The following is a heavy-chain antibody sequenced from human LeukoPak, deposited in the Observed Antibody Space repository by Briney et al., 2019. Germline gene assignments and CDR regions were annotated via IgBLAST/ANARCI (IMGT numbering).Heavy chain of an antibody. D-gene: IGHD4-17*01. CDR1: GGSFSGYY. V-gene: IGHV4-34*01. Sequence: SETLSLTCAVYGGSFSGYYWSWIRQPPGKGLEWIGEINHSGSTNYNPSLKSRVTIPVDTSKNQFSLKLSSVTAADTAVYYCARGSEREVNDYGDPYYFDYWGQGTLVTVSS. J-gene: IGHJ4*02. CDR3: ARGSEREVNDYGDPYYFDY. CDR2: INHSGST.